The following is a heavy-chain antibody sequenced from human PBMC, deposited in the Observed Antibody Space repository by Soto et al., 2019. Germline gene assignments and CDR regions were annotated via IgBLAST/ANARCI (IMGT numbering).Heavy chain of an antibody. CDR1: GDTFNFYT. CDR3: ATSYGSGYRAFDF. V-gene: IGHV1-69*02. D-gene: IGHD3-10*01. J-gene: IGHJ4*02. CDR2: FNPILTMS. Sequence: QVQLVQSGADVKKPGSSVKVSCKASGDTFNFYTINWVRQAPGLGLEWMGRFNPILTMSNYAQKFEGRVNITADKSTRPAYMELRRLRSEDTAMYYCATSYGSGYRAFDFWGQGALVTVSS.